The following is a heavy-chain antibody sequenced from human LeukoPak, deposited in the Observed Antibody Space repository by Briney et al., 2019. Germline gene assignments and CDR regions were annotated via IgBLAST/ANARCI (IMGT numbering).Heavy chain of an antibody. CDR1: GGPISSSSYY. CDR3: ARDIRAYSSIDY. CDR2: IYYSGST. D-gene: IGHD6-13*01. V-gene: IGHV4-39*07. Sequence: SETLSLTCTVSGGPISSSSYYWGWIRQPPGKGLEWIGSIYYSGSTYYNPSLKSRVTISVDTSKNQFSLKLSSVTAADTAVYYCARDIRAYSSIDYWGQGTLVTVSS. J-gene: IGHJ4*02.